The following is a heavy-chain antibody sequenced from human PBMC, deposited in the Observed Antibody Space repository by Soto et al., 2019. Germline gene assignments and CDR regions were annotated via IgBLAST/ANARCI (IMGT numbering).Heavy chain of an antibody. D-gene: IGHD6-19*01. V-gene: IGHV3-15*01. J-gene: IGHJ4*01. CDR2: IKSKIDGGTT. CDR1: GFTFSNAW. CDR3: TTYSSTPPFDY. Sequence: EVQLVESGGGLVKPGGSLRLSCAASGFTFSNAWMSWVRQAQGKGQEWVGRIKSKIDGGTTDYTAPVKGRLTISRYDSKNTLYLQMNSLKTGDTAVYYCTTYSSTPPFDYWGHGTLVTVSS.